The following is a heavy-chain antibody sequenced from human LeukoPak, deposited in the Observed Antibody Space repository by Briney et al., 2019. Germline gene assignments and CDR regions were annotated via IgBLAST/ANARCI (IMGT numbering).Heavy chain of an antibody. CDR1: GGPFSGYY. J-gene: IGHJ2*01. Sequence: PSETLSLTCAVYGGPFSGYYCSWIRQPPGKGLEWIGEISHIRSTNYNPSLKSRVTLSVDTSKNQFSLKLCPGTAADTAVYYCARSMAGASPHGYFDLWGRGTLVTVSS. CDR3: ARSMAGASPHGYFDL. CDR2: ISHIRST. V-gene: IGHV4-34*01. D-gene: IGHD6-25*01.